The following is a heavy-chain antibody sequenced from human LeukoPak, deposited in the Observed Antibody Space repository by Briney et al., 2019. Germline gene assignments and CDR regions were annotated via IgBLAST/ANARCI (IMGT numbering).Heavy chain of an antibody. J-gene: IGHJ5*02. V-gene: IGHV4-59*08. CDR1: GGSINSYY. CDR3: ARQGLRFSLSGFWFDP. Sequence: SETLSLTCTVSGGSINSYYWSWIRQPPGKGPEWIGYIYYSGSTNYNPSLKSRVTISVDTSKNQFSLKLSSVTAADTAMYYCARQGLRFSLSGFWFDPWGQGTLVTVSS. CDR2: IYYSGST. D-gene: IGHD3-3*01.